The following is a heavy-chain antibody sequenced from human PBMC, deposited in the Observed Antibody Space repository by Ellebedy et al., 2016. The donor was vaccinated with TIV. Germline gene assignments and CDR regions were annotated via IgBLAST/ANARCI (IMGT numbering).Heavy chain of an antibody. CDR2: VNPFNGGT. D-gene: IGHD3-16*01. J-gene: IGHJ4*02. CDR3: ARDHWGTYED. V-gene: IGHV1-2*02. Sequence: AASVKVSCKASGYTFTSDLIHWVRQAPGQGLEWMGTVNPFNGGTGYAQRFQGRVTMTRDTSINTAYMELSSLGSDDTAKYFCARDHWGTYEDWGQGTLVTVSS. CDR1: GYTFTSDL.